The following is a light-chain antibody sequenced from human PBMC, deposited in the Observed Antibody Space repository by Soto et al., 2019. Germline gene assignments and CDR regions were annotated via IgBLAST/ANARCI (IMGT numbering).Light chain of an antibody. CDR2: DAS. CDR1: QSVRTY. Sequence: IVMTQSPATLSVSPGERATLSCMASQSVRTYLAWYQVKPGQAPRLLIYDASSRASGVPARFSGSGSGTDFTLAISSLQPEDSATYYCLQDINYPWTFGQGTKVDIK. J-gene: IGKJ1*01. CDR3: LQDINYPWT. V-gene: IGKV3D-15*01.